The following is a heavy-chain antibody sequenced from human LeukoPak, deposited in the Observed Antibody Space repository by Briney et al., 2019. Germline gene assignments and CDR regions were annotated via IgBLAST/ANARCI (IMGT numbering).Heavy chain of an antibody. J-gene: IGHJ4*02. CDR3: ARHKPDYSGSTDFDY. CDR2: IYTSGST. Sequence: PSETLSLTCTVSGGSISSYYWSWIRQPPGKGLEWIGYIYTSGSTNCNPSLKSRVTISVDTSKNQFSLKLSSVTAADTAVYYCARHKPDYSGSTDFDYWGQGTLVTVSS. D-gene: IGHD1-26*01. CDR1: GGSISSYY. V-gene: IGHV4-4*09.